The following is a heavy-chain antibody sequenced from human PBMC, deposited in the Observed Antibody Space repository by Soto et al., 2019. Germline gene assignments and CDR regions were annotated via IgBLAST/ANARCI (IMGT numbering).Heavy chain of an antibody. CDR3: ARDLSSYGLDY. V-gene: IGHV1-46*03. J-gene: IGHJ4*02. CDR2: INPSGGST. Sequence: QVQLVQSGAEVKKPGASVKVSCKASGYTFTSYYMHWVRQAPGQGLEWMGIINPSGGSTSYAQKFQGRGTMTRDTSTSTVYMELSSLRSEATAVYYCARDLSSYGLDYWGQGTLVTVSS. D-gene: IGHD5-18*01. CDR1: GYTFTSYY.